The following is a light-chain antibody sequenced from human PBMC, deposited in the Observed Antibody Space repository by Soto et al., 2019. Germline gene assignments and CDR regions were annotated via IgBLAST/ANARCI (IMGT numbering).Light chain of an antibody. J-gene: IGKJ3*01. CDR3: QQYGSSRGFT. CDR2: GAS. V-gene: IGKV3-20*01. CDR1: QSVSSSY. Sequence: EIVLTQSPGTLSLSPGERATLSCRASQSVSSSYLAWYQQKPGQAPRLLIYGASSRATGIPDRFSGSGSGTDFTLTSSSLEPEDFAVYYCQQYGSSRGFTFGPGTKGDIK.